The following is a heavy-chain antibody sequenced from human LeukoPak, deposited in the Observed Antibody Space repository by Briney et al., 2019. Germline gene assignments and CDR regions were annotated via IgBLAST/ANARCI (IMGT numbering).Heavy chain of an antibody. CDR2: INHSGST. CDR1: GGSFSGYY. D-gene: IGHD3-3*01. J-gene: IGHJ4*02. CDR3: ARRITIFGVVIKYFDY. Sequence: PSETLSLTCAVYGGSFSGYYWSWIRQPPGKGLEWIGEINHSGSTNYNPSLKSRVTISVDTSKNQFSLKLSSVTAADTAVYYCARRITIFGVVIKYFDYWGQGTLSPSPQ. V-gene: IGHV4-34*01.